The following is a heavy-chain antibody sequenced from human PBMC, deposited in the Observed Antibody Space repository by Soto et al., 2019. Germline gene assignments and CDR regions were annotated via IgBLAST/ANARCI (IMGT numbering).Heavy chain of an antibody. CDR3: ARLSRASFALDV. CDR1: GYNFITDW. J-gene: IGHJ6*02. V-gene: IGHV5-10-1*01. D-gene: IGHD3-16*01. Sequence: GASLKISCKGSGYNFITDWISWVRQMPGKGLEWMGRIDPTDSYTKYSPSFEGHVTISADKSISTAYLQWSSLKASDSAVYYCARLSRASFALDVWGQGTTVTVSS. CDR2: IDPTDSYT.